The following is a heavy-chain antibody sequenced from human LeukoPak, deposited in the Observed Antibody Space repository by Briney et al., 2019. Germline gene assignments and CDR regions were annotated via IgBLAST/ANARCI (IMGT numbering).Heavy chain of an antibody. CDR1: GFTFSSYW. D-gene: IGHD3-10*01. J-gene: IGHJ4*02. Sequence: GGSLRLSCAASGFTFSSYWMSWVRQAPGKGLEWVSVIYSGGSTYYADSVKGRFTISRDNAKNTLYLQMNSLRAEDTAVYYCARVSTAGSGSYYRDWGQGTLVTVSS. CDR2: IYSGGST. V-gene: IGHV3-66*01. CDR3: ARVSTAGSGSYYRD.